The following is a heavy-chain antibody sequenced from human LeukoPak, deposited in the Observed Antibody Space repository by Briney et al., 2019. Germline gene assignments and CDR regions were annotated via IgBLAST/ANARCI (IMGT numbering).Heavy chain of an antibody. CDR1: GFTFDDYG. V-gene: IGHV3-20*04. CDR2: INWNGGST. CDR3: AGGYYDFWSGQPAVDV. J-gene: IGHJ6*04. D-gene: IGHD3-3*01. Sequence: PGGSLRLSCATSGFTFDDYGMSWVRQAPGKGLEWVSGINWNGGSTNYADSVKGRFTISRDNAKNTLYLQMNSLRAEDTAVYYCAGGYYDFWSGQPAVDVWGKGTTVTVSS.